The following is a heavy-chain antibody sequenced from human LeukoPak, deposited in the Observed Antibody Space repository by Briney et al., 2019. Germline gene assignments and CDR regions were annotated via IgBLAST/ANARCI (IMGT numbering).Heavy chain of an antibody. CDR2: IYPGDSDT. CDR3: ARRGYGSGNYYYPN. CDR1: GYSFTNHY. V-gene: IGHV5-51*01. Sequence: GESLKISCKGSGYSFTNHYIGWVRLMPGKGLEWMGIIYPGDSDTRYSPSIQGEVTISADKSISTAYLQWSSLKASDTAMYYCARRGYGSGNYYYPNWGQGTLVTVSS. J-gene: IGHJ4*02. D-gene: IGHD3-10*01.